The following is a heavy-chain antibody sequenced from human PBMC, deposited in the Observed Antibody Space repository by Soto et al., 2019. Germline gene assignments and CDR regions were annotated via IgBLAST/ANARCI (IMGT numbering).Heavy chain of an antibody. CDR3: ARQLRAGYSSGYPTLNFDC. CDR2: IDPIDSYT. D-gene: IGHD6-19*01. J-gene: IGHJ4*02. Sequence: VESLKISCKGSGYSFTSYWISWVRQIPGKGLEWMGRIDPIDSYTNYSPSFQGHVTISADKSISTAYLQWSSLKASDTAMYYCARQLRAGYSSGYPTLNFDCWGKGNMVTVSA. V-gene: IGHV5-10-1*01. CDR1: GYSFTSYW.